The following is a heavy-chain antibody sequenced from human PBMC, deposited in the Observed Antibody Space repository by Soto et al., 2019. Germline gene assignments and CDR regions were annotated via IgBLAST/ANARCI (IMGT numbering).Heavy chain of an antibody. V-gene: IGHV1-18*04. CDR3: ARDRLRAQYSSGWYGGYYYGMDV. CDR1: GYTFTSYG. J-gene: IGHJ6*02. D-gene: IGHD6-19*01. CDR2: ISAYNGNT. Sequence: ASVKVSCKASGYTFTSYGISWVRQAPGQGLEWMGWISAYNGNTNYAQKIQGRVTMTTDTSTSTAYMELRSLRSDDTAVYYCARDRLRAQYSSGWYGGYYYGMDVWGQGTTVTVSS.